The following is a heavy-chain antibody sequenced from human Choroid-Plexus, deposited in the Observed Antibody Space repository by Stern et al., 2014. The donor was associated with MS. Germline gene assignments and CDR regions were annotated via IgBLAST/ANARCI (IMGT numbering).Heavy chain of an antibody. D-gene: IGHD2-15*01. CDR1: GFTFSNFG. Sequence: QMQLVQSGGGVAQPGRPLILSCAASGFTFSNFGMHWVRQAPGKGLEWVALISYDGRDKYYGDSVKGRFTIFRDNSKNTLYMHMNSLRAEDTAVYYCAKDRQWSTYFFDYWGQGSLVTVAS. CDR3: AKDRQWSTYFFDY. J-gene: IGHJ4*02. CDR2: ISYDGRDK. V-gene: IGHV3-30*18.